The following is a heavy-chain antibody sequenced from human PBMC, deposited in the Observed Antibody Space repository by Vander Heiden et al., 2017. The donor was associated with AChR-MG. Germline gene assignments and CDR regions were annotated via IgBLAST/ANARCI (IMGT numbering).Heavy chain of an antibody. Sequence: GLVKPSQTLSLTCAVSGGSISSGGYSWSWIRQPPGKGLEWIGYIYHSGSTYYNPSLKSRVTISVDRSKNQFSLKLSSVTAADTAAYYCARRGGDYGQFDYWGQGTLVTVSS. V-gene: IGHV4-30-2*01. D-gene: IGHD4-17*01. CDR3: ARRGGDYGQFDY. J-gene: IGHJ4*02. CDR2: IYHSGST. CDR1: GGSISSGGYS.